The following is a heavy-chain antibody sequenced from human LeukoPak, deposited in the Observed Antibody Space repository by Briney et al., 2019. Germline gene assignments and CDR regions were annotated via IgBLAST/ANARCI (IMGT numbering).Heavy chain of an antibody. V-gene: IGHV3-74*01. CDR3: AREGFGVPVY. CDR2: INTDGSDT. J-gene: IGHJ4*02. Sequence: GGSLRLSCAASGFTFSGYWMHWVRQAPGKGLVWVSRINTDGSDTSYADSVKGRFTISRDNAKNTLYLQMNSLRAEDTAVYFCAREGFGVPVYWGQGTLVTVSS. CDR1: GFTFSGYW. D-gene: IGHD2-8*01.